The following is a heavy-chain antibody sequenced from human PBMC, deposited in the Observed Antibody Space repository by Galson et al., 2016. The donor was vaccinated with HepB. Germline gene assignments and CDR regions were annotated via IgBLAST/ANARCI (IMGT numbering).Heavy chain of an antibody. CDR2: FDLEVGDT. Sequence: SVKVSCKVSGYKFGDLSIHWVRQAPGKGLEWMGGFDLEVGDTFYGQSFQGRVTMIGDTSTDTAYMELSSLTYEDTAVYFCGARRFGKLCFDYWGQGTQATVSS. J-gene: IGHJ4*02. CDR3: GARRFGKLCFDY. CDR1: GYKFGDLS. V-gene: IGHV1-24*01. D-gene: IGHD3-10*01.